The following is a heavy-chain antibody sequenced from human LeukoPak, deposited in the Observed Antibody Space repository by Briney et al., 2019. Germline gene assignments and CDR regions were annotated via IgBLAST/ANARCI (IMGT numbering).Heavy chain of an antibody. CDR2: ISGSGTTM. V-gene: IGHV3-11*01. CDR1: GFTFSDYY. J-gene: IGHJ4*02. Sequence: GGSLRLSCAASGFTFSDYYMSWLRQTPGKGPEGVSYISGSGTTMEYAKSVKGRFTISRDNAKDSLYLQMNSLEAEDTAVYYCAKGHTYGMIWGQGTLVSVSS. CDR3: AKGHTYGMI. D-gene: IGHD2-8*01.